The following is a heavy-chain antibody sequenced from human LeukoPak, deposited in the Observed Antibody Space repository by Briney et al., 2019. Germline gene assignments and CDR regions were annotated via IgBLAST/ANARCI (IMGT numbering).Heavy chain of an antibody. CDR3: ARVDASGWYLRH. CDR1: GGSTRSVSYF. J-gene: IGHJ4*02. Sequence: SETLSLTCTVSGGSTRSVSYFWGWLRQPPGKNLEWIGSIHYSGRTYDNLSLRSRVNMSMDTSKNQISLKLRSVTAADTADYYCARVDASGWYLRHWGQGILVIVS. D-gene: IGHD6-19*01. V-gene: IGHV4-39*07. CDR2: IHYSGRT.